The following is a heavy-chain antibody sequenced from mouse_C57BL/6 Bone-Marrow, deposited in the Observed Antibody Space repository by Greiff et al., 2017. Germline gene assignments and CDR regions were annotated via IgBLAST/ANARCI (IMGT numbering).Heavy chain of an antibody. CDR2: INPSSGYT. CDR1: GYTFTSYW. CDR3: AKYGNYPPYAMDY. V-gene: IGHV1-7*01. D-gene: IGHD2-1*01. Sequence: QVQLQQSGAELAKPGASVKLSCKASGYTFTSYWMHWVKQRPGQGLEWIGYINPSSGYTKYNQKFKDKATLTADKSSSTAYRQLSSLTYEDSAVYYCAKYGNYPPYAMDYWGQGTSVTVSS. J-gene: IGHJ4*01.